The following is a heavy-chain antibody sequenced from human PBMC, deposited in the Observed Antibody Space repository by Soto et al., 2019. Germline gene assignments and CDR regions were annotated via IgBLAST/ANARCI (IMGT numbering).Heavy chain of an antibody. CDR2: IHRASTYI. CDR3: ARRAVTTYHFFDY. CDR1: GFTFSSFD. V-gene: IGHV3-21*06. Sequence: GGSLRLSCATSGFTFSSFDMDWVRQAPGKGLEWVSSIHRASTYIYYADSVRGRFTISRDNAKSSLYLQMNSLTVEDTAVYYCARRAVTTYHFFDYWGQGALVTVS. J-gene: IGHJ4*02. D-gene: IGHD4-17*01.